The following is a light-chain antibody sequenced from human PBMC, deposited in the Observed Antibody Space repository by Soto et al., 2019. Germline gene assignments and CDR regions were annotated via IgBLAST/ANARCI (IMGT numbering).Light chain of an antibody. CDR1: QGIGVY. Sequence: DIQMTQSPSSLSASLGDRVTITCRASQGIGVYLAWFQQKPGKVPKLLIYAASALQSGVPSRFSGSGSGTDFTLSNSSLQPESFATYYCQMYNSAPLTFGGGTKVEIK. J-gene: IGKJ4*01. CDR3: QMYNSAPLT. CDR2: AAS. V-gene: IGKV1-27*01.